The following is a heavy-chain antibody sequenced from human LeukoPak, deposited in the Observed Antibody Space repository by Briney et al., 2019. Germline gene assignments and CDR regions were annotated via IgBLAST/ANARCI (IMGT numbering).Heavy chain of an antibody. CDR2: ISGSGSST. Sequence: PGGSLRLSCAASGFTFSNYGMSWVRQAPGKGLEWVSAISGSGSSTYYADSVKGRFTISRDNSKNSLYLQMNSLRTEDTALYYCAKDYCSSTSCPYSYYYYMDVWGKGTTVTVSS. CDR3: AKDYCSSTSCPYSYYYYMDV. J-gene: IGHJ6*03. V-gene: IGHV3-23*01. D-gene: IGHD2-2*01. CDR1: GFTFSNYG.